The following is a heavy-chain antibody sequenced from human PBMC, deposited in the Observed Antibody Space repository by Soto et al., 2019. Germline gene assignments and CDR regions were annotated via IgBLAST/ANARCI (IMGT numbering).Heavy chain of an antibody. V-gene: IGHV3-66*01. J-gene: IGHJ6*02. CDR1: GFTVSSNY. CDR2: IYSGGTT. Sequence: EVQLVESGGGLVQPGGSLRLSCAASGFTVSSNYMSWVRQAPGKGLEWVSVIYSGGTTYYADSVKGRFTISRDNSKNTLYLQMNSLRAEDTAVYYCERDLSSDYGMDVWGHGTTVTVSS. CDR3: ERDLSSDYGMDV.